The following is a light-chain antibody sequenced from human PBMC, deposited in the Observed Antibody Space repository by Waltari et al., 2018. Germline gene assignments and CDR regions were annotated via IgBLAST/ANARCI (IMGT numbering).Light chain of an antibody. J-gene: IGKJ1*01. CDR3: QQYNNYVAT. Sequence: DIQMTQSPSTLSASIGDRVTITCRASQSITNWLAWYQQKPGEAPKLLIYKASTLESGVPSRFSGSGSGTEFTLTISSLQPDDFATYYCQQYNNYVATFGQGTKVEIK. CDR2: KAS. V-gene: IGKV1-5*03. CDR1: QSITNW.